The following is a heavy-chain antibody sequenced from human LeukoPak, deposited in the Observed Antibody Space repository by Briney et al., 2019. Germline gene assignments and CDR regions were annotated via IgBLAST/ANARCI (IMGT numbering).Heavy chain of an antibody. D-gene: IGHD6-13*01. Sequence: IPSETLSLTCTVSGGSISSYYWSWIRQPPGKGLEWIGYIYYSGSTSYNPSLKSRVTISVDTSKNQFSLKLFSVTAADTAVYYCARGSSWYQTNFDYWGQGTLVTVSS. J-gene: IGHJ4*02. CDR2: IYYSGST. CDR3: ARGSSWYQTNFDY. CDR1: GGSISSYY. V-gene: IGHV4-59*12.